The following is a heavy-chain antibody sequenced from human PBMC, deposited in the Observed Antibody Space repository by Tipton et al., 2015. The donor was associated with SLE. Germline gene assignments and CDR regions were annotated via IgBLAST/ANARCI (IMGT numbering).Heavy chain of an antibody. D-gene: IGHD5-12*01. CDR1: GYIFTNYF. J-gene: IGHJ4*02. Sequence: QSGPEVKSPGASVKVSCKASGYIFTNYFLHWVRQAPGQGLEWMGWIGADNGNTNYALKFQGRVTMTRDKTTSTAYMELGSLRSDDTAIYYCARDESGFKDFFDYWGQGTLVTVSS. V-gene: IGHV1-18*04. CDR2: IGADNGNT. CDR3: ARDESGFKDFFDY.